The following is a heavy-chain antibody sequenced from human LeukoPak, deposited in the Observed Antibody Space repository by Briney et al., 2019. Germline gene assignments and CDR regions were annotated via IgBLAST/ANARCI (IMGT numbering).Heavy chain of an antibody. D-gene: IGHD6-19*01. CDR2: ISGSGGSA. V-gene: IGHV3-23*01. CDR1: GFTFSSFE. Sequence: GGSLRLSCAASGFTFSSFEMSWVRQAPGKGLEWVSAISGSGGSAYYADSVKGRFTISRDNSRNSLSLQMNSLRAEDTALYYCAKTGYSSGWYRIWDYWGQGTLLTVSS. CDR3: AKTGYSSGWYRIWDY. J-gene: IGHJ4*02.